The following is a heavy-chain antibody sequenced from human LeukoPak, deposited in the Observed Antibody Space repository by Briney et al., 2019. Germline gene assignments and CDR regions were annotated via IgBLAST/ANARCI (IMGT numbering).Heavy chain of an antibody. Sequence: AGSLRLSCAASGFTFSSYSMNWVRQAPGQGREWGSYINSSSSTIYYADSVKGRFTISRDNAKNSLYPQMNSLRGEDKAVYYCARSNLGYCSSTSCPLIDFWGQGTVVTVS. CDR3: ARSNLGYCSSTSCPLIDF. D-gene: IGHD2-2*01. V-gene: IGHV3-48*01. CDR2: INSSSSTI. J-gene: IGHJ4*02. CDR1: GFTFSSYS.